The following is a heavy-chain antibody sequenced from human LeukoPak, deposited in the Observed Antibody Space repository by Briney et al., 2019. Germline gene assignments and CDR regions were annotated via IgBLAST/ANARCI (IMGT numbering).Heavy chain of an antibody. CDR3: ARLKFTYCSGGSCYASGAFDI. D-gene: IGHD2-15*01. J-gene: IGHJ3*02. Sequence: PGGSLRLSCAASGFTFDDYAMHWVRQAPGKGLEWVSGISWNSGSIGYADSVKGRFTISRDNAKNSLYLQMNSLRAEDTALYYCARLKFTYCSGGSCYASGAFDIWGQGTIVTVSS. CDR1: GFTFDDYA. CDR2: ISWNSGSI. V-gene: IGHV3-9*01.